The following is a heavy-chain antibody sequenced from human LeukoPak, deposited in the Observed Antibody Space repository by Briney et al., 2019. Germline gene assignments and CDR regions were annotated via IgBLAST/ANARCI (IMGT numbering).Heavy chain of an antibody. D-gene: IGHD2-2*01. V-gene: IGHV4-38-2*01. CDR2: IYHSGST. CDR3: ARRLGYCSSTSSYYYFDY. CDR1: GYSISSGYY. Sequence: SETLSLTCAVSGYSISSGYYWGWIRQPPGKGLEWIGSIYHSGSTYYNPSLKSRVTISVDTSKNQFSLKLSSVTAADTAVYYCARRLGYCSSTSSYYYFDYWGQGTLVTVSS. J-gene: IGHJ4*02.